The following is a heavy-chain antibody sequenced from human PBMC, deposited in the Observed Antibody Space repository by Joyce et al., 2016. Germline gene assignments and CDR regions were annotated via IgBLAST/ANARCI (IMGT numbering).Heavy chain of an antibody. J-gene: IGHJ4*02. D-gene: IGHD3-16*01. CDR2: ISSGGVGT. Sequence: KGLEWVSSISSGGVGTYYANSVKGRFTISRDTSKNKLYLQMDSLKVEDAAVYYCAKDVSGSYPTYYFDYWGQGTLVTVSS. V-gene: IGHV3-23*01. CDR3: AKDVSGSYPTYYFDY.